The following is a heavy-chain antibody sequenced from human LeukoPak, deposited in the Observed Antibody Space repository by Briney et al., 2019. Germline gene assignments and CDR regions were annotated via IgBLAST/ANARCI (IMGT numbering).Heavy chain of an antibody. J-gene: IGHJ4*02. V-gene: IGHV3-23*01. Sequence: GGSLRLSCAASGFTFSSYAMSWVRQAPGKGLEWISAFSGSGHTTYYADSVKGRFTITRDNSKNTLYLQMNSLRAEDTAVYYCARDSNASYYYDSSGTFDYWGQGTLVTVSS. CDR1: GFTFSSYA. CDR3: ARDSNASYYYDSSGTFDY. CDR2: FSGSGHTT. D-gene: IGHD3-22*01.